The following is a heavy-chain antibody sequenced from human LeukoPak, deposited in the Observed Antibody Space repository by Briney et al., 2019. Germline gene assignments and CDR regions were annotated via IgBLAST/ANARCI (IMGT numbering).Heavy chain of an antibody. CDR1: GFTFSSYA. CDR2: INYLGSG. Sequence: GSLRLSCAASGFTFSSYAMSWVRQTPGKGLEWIEEINYLGSGNYNPSLTSRVSISLDTSKTQFSLKVTSVTAADTGVYYCSRSGLTGMRKYARPPYYYYNMDVWGQGTTVTVSS. J-gene: IGHJ6*02. V-gene: IGHV4-34*01. D-gene: IGHD3-16*01. CDR3: SRSGLTGMRKYARPPYYYYNMDV.